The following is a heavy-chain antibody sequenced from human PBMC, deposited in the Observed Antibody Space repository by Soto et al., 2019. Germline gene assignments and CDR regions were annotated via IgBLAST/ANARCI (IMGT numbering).Heavy chain of an antibody. Sequence: GASVKVSCKASGYTFTSYGISWVRQAPGQGLEWMGWISAYNGNTNYAQKLQGRVTMTTDTSTSTAYMELRSLRSDDTAVYYCAREVEYYYGSGSYRAFDDWGQGTLVTVSS. CDR1: GYTFTSYG. J-gene: IGHJ4*02. CDR3: AREVEYYYGSGSYRAFDD. V-gene: IGHV1-18*01. D-gene: IGHD3-10*01. CDR2: ISAYNGNT.